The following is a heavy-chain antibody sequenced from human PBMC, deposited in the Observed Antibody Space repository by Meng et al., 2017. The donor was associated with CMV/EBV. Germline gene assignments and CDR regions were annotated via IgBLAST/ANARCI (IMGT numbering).Heavy chain of an antibody. J-gene: IGHJ4*02. V-gene: IGHV4-39*01. CDR2: IYYSGST. CDR3: ARLIRTYYYDSSGYERDY. D-gene: IGHD3-22*01. Sequence: ESLKISCPVSGGSISSSSYYWGWSRQPPGKGLEWIGSIYYSGSTYYNPSLKSRVTISVDTSKNQFSLKLSSVTAADTAVYYCARLIRTYYYDSSGYERDYWGQGTLVTVSS. CDR1: GGSISSSSYY.